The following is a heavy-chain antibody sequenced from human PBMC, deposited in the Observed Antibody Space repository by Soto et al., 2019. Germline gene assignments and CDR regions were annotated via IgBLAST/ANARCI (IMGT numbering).Heavy chain of an antibody. CDR2: LYQTTPP. CDR3: ARGRYCLTGRCFPNWFDS. CDR1: GDSISTVDYF. J-gene: IGHJ5*01. D-gene: IGHD2-15*01. Sequence: SETLSLTCSVSGDSISTVDYFWAWIRQPPGQALEYVGYLYQTTPPPYHPSSESRVAISLDTSKSQFPLTVTSVPAADTAVYFCARGRYCLTGRCFPNWFDSWGQATLVTVSS. V-gene: IGHV4-30-4*01.